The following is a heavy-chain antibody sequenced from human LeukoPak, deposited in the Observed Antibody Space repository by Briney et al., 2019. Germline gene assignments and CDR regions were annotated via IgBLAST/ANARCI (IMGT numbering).Heavy chain of an antibody. D-gene: IGHD4-17*01. CDR3: AMQVGIYGDYNNWFDP. V-gene: IGHV4-59*08. Sequence: KPSETLSLTCTVSGGSISSYYWSWIRQPPGKGLEWIGYIYYSGSTNYNPSLKSRATMSLDSSKNQFSLRLTSVTAADMAVYYCAMQVGIYGDYNNWFDPWGQGARVTVSS. J-gene: IGHJ5*02. CDR1: GGSISSYY. CDR2: IYYSGST.